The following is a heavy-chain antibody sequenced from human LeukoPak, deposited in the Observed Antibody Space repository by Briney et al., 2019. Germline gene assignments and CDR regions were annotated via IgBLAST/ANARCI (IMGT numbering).Heavy chain of an antibody. CDR1: GFTFSNYG. J-gene: IGHJ4*02. V-gene: IGHV3-30*18. Sequence: GGSLRLSCAASGFTFSNYGMHWVRQAPGKGLEWVAVISYDGDNKYYADSVKGRFTISRDNSKNTLYLQMNSLRAEDTAVYYCAKDRLTGLGYGPAFDYWGQGTLVTVSS. D-gene: IGHD5-18*01. CDR3: AKDRLTGLGYGPAFDY. CDR2: ISYDGDNK.